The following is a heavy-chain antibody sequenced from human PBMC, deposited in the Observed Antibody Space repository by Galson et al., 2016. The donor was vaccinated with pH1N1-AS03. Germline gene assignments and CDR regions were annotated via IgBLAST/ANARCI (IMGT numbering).Heavy chain of an antibody. V-gene: IGHV3-23*01. CDR1: GFAFGSFA. CDR3: AKESSSWCDLFDL. J-gene: IGHJ4*02. D-gene: IGHD6-13*01. CDR2: IGDSGEDT. Sequence: SLRLSCAASGFAFGSFAMSWVRQAPGKGLEWVSGIGDSGEDTAYADSVKGRFTISRDNSKNTVYLQMNRLRVEDTAVYYCAKESSSWCDLFDLWGQGIRVTGSS.